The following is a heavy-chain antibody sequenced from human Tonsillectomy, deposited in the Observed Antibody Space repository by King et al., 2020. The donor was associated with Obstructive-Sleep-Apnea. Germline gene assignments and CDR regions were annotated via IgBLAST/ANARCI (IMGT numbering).Heavy chain of an antibody. CDR1: GFTFSSYS. D-gene: IGHD3-3*01. CDR3: ASGPPDFWSAFQWEDY. V-gene: IGHV3-21*01. J-gene: IGHJ4*02. Sequence: EVQLVESGGGLVKPGGSLRLSCAASGFTFSSYSMNWVRQAPGKGLEWVSSITSSSGYIYYADSVRGRFTISRDNAKNSLYLQMSSLRAEDTAVYYWASGPPDFWSAFQWEDYWGQGTLVTVSS. CDR2: ITSSSGYI.